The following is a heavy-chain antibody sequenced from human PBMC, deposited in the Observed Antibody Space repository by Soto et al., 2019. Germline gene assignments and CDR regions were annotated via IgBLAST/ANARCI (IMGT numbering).Heavy chain of an antibody. D-gene: IGHD3-10*01. CDR3: VKGYYGSGSEATAMDV. V-gene: IGHV3-23*01. CDR1: GFSFSSYA. J-gene: IGHJ6*02. CDR2: ISGGGGT. Sequence: EVQLLESGGGLVQPGGSLRLSCAASGFSFSSYAMSWVRQAPGKGLEWVSVISGGGGTYYADSVKGRFTISRDNSKDTLYLQMNSLRAEDTAVYYCVKGYYGSGSEATAMDVWGQGTTVTVS.